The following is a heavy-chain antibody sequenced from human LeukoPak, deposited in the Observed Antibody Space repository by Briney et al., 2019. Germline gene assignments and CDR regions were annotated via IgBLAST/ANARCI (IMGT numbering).Heavy chain of an antibody. V-gene: IGHV4-34*01. CDR2: INHSGST. J-gene: IGHJ4*02. CDR1: GGSFSGYY. Sequence: SETLSLTCAVYGGSFSGYYWSWIRQPPGKGLEWIGEINHSGSTNYNPSLKSRVTMSVDTSKNQFSLKLGSVTAADTAVYYCATLHYGGNSGGYWGQGTLVTVSS. CDR3: ATLHYGGNSGGY. D-gene: IGHD4-23*01.